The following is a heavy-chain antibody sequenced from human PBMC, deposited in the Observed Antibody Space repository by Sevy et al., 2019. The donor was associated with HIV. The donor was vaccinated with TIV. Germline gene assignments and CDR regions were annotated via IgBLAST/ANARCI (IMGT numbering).Heavy chain of an antibody. V-gene: IGHV3-21*01. CDR2: ISSSSSYI. Sequence: GGSLRLSCAASGFTFSSYSMNWVRQAPGKGLEWVSSISSSSSYIYYADSVKGRFTISRDNAKNSLYLKMNSLRAEDTAVYYCARVGAEEGGYWGQGTLVTVSS. J-gene: IGHJ4*02. CDR3: ARVGAEEGGY. D-gene: IGHD3-10*01. CDR1: GFTFSSYS.